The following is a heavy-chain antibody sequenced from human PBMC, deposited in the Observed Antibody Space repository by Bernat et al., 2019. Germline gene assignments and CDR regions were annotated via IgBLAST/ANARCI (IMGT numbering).Heavy chain of an antibody. Sequence: EVQLVESGGGLVQPGGSLRLSCAASGLTFDDYGMSWVRQAPGKGLEWVSGINWNGGSTGYADSVKGRFTISRDKAKNSLYLQMNSLRAEDTALYYCARAGHLGELLYPPFDYWGQGTLVTVSS. D-gene: IGHD3-16*01. CDR1: GLTFDDYG. V-gene: IGHV3-20*04. J-gene: IGHJ4*02. CDR2: INWNGGST. CDR3: ARAGHLGELLYPPFDY.